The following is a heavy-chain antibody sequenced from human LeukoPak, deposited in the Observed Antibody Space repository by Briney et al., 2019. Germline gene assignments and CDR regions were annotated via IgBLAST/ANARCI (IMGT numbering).Heavy chain of an antibody. D-gene: IGHD3-10*01. Sequence: SETLSLTCAVYGGSFSGYYWSWIRQPQGKGLEWIGEINHSGSTNYNPSLKSRVTISVDTSKNQFSLKLSSVTAADTAVYYCARDRLLYYYGSGSYPDAFDIWGQGTMVTVSS. CDR3: ARDRLLYYYGSGSYPDAFDI. J-gene: IGHJ3*02. V-gene: IGHV4-34*01. CDR2: INHSGST. CDR1: GGSFSGYY.